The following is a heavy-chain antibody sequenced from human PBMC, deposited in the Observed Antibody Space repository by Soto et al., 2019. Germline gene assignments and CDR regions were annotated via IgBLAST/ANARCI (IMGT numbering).Heavy chain of an antibody. CDR3: ARDLSIAAAGPLGY. V-gene: IGHV3-30-3*01. CDR1: GFTFSSYA. Sequence: GGSLRLSCAASGFTFSSYAMHWVRQAPGKGLEWVAVISYDGSNKYYADSVKGRFTISRDNSKNTLCLQMNSLRAEDTAVYYCARDLSIAAAGPLGYWGQGTLVTVSS. CDR2: ISYDGSNK. D-gene: IGHD6-13*01. J-gene: IGHJ4*02.